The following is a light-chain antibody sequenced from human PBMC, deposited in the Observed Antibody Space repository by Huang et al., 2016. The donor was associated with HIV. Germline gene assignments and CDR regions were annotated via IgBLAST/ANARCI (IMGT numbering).Light chain of an antibody. Sequence: IVMTQSPATLSVSPGERAILSCRASQSVSSNLAWYQQKPGKAPRLLIYGASSRATGIPARFSGSGSGTEFALTISSLQSEDFAVYYCQQYNNWPGFTFGPGTKVDIK. CDR3: QQYNNWPGFT. CDR2: GAS. J-gene: IGKJ3*01. V-gene: IGKV3-15*01. CDR1: QSVSSN.